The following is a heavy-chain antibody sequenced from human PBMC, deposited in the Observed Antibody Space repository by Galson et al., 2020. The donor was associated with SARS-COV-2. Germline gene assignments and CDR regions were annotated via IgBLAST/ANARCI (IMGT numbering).Heavy chain of an antibody. CDR3: AKSDFYDNSGYVTPFYFYGMDI. Sequence: ASVKVSCKASGYIFTRYKMHWVRQAPGQGLEWMGTINPGGGSTRYTEKFQGRVTMTRDMSTSTIYMELSSLRSEDTAVYYCAKSDFYDNSGYVTPFYFYGMDIWGQGTKVTVSS. CDR2: INPGGGST. D-gene: IGHD3-22*01. J-gene: IGHJ6*02. V-gene: IGHV1-46*01. CDR1: GYIFTRYK.